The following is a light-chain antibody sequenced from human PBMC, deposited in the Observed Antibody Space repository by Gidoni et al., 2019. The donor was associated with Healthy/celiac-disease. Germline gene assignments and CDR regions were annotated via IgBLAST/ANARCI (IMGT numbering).Light chain of an antibody. J-gene: IGLJ1*01. V-gene: IGLV1-47*02. CDR1: RPNIGTNF. CDR2: SNN. CDR3: AAWDDSMTGYV. Sequence: QSMLTQPPSASGNPGQRVTISCSGSRPNIGTNFVSWYKHLPGTAPTLLIHSNNERPSGVPERFSASKSGTSASLAISGLRSEDEADYYCAAWDDSMTGYVFGSGTKVNVL.